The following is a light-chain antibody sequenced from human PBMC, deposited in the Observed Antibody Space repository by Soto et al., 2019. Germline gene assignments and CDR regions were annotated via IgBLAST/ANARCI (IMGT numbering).Light chain of an antibody. V-gene: IGKV1-5*01. J-gene: IGKJ1*01. CDR2: DAS. Sequence: IQMTQSPSTLSASIGDRVTITCRASQSINNRLAWYQQMPGKATNLLIYDASSLESGVPSRFRGSGSETEFTLTISGLQPDYFATYYCQQFIDGWTFGQGTKVQI. CDR3: QQFIDGWT. CDR1: QSINNR.